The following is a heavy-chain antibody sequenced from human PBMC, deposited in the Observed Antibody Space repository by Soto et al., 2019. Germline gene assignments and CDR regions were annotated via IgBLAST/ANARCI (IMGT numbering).Heavy chain of an antibody. CDR1: GFTFSTYA. CDR3: VKDRQPDGRWPFDH. V-gene: IGHV3-23*01. Sequence: EVQLLDSGGGLVQPGGSLRLSCAASGFTFSTYAMGWVRQTPGKGLELVSGLFGRGGGISYADDVKGRFTISRDNANNVLYLQRQSLRVEDRAVYYGVKDRQPDGRWPFDHWGQGTLGTGSS. J-gene: IGHJ4*02. D-gene: IGHD2-8*01. CDR2: LFGRGGGI.